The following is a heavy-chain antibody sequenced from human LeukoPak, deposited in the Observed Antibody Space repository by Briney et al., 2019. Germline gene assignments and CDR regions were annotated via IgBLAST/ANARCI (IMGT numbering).Heavy chain of an antibody. D-gene: IGHD5-18*01. Sequence: PGRSLRLSCAASGFTFDYYAIHWVRQAPGKGLEWVSGITWNSGSIVYADSVKGRFTISRDNAKKSLYLQMNSLRAEDTALYYCAKDKGRGYSYHDYCGQGTLVTVSS. CDR3: AKDKGRGYSYHDY. CDR1: GFTFDYYA. J-gene: IGHJ4*02. V-gene: IGHV3-9*01. CDR2: ITWNSGSI.